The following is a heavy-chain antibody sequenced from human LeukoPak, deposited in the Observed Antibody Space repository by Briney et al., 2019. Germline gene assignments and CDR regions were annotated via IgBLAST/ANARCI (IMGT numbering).Heavy chain of an antibody. J-gene: IGHJ4*02. D-gene: IGHD1-26*01. Sequence: GGSLRLSCAASGFTFSSYSMNWVRQAPGRGLEWVSSISSSSSYIYYAGSVKGRFIISRDNAKNSLYLQMNSLRAEDTAVYYCAIVEWELRTNDYWGQGTLVTVSS. CDR2: ISSSSSYI. CDR1: GFTFSSYS. CDR3: AIVEWELRTNDY. V-gene: IGHV3-21*06.